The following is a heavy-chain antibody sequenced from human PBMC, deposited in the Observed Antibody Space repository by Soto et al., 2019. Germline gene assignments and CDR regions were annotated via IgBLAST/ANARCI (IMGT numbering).Heavy chain of an antibody. Sequence: QVQLVQSGAEVKKPGASVKVSCKASGYTFTSYGISWVRQAPGQGLEWMGWISAYNGHTNYAQKLQGRVTMTTETSTGTAYREMRSLRSDDRAVYYCERDAGVSGELYYWGQGTLVTVSS. CDR1: GYTFTSYG. CDR3: ERDAGVSGELYY. CDR2: ISAYNGHT. D-gene: IGHD3-16*01. J-gene: IGHJ4*02. V-gene: IGHV1-18*01.